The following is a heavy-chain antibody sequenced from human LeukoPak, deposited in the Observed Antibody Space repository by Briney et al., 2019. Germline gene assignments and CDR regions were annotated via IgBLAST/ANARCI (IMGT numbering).Heavy chain of an antibody. D-gene: IGHD3-22*01. V-gene: IGHV1-2*02. J-gene: IGHJ4*02. CDR3: ASGSSYDSSGRGFDY. CDR1: GYTFSDYY. Sequence: ASVKVSCKASGYTFSDYYMHWVRQAPGQGLEWMRWINPNSGGTNYGQKFQGRVTMTRDTSISTAYMELSRLRFDDTAVYYCASGSSYDSSGRGFDYWGQGTLVTVSS. CDR2: INPNSGGT.